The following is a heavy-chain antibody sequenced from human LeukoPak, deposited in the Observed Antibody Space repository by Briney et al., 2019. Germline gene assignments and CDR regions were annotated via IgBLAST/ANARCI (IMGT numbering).Heavy chain of an antibody. V-gene: IGHV1-18*01. Sequence: ASVKVSCKASGYTFTTYGISRVRQAPGQGLEWMGWISAYNGNTNYAQNLQDRVTMTTDTSTSTAYIELRSLRSDDTAVYYCATSYHYDSSGYYSSFDYWGQGTLVTVSS. CDR3: ATSYHYDSSGYYSSFDY. CDR2: ISAYNGNT. CDR1: GYTFTTYG. J-gene: IGHJ4*02. D-gene: IGHD3-22*01.